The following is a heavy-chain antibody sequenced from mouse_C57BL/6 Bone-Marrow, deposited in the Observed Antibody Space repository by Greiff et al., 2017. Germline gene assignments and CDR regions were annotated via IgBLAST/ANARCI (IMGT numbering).Heavy chain of an antibody. D-gene: IGHD2-13*01. J-gene: IGHJ3*01. V-gene: IGHV1-50*01. CDR1: GYTFTSYW. CDR3: ARGIYYSDPLFAY. Sequence: VQLQQPGAELVKPGASVKLSCKASGYTFTSYWMQWVKQRPGQGLEWIGEIDPSDSYTNYNQKFKGKATLTVDTSSSTAYMQLSSLTSEDSAVYYCARGIYYSDPLFAYWGQGTLVTVSA. CDR2: IDPSDSYT.